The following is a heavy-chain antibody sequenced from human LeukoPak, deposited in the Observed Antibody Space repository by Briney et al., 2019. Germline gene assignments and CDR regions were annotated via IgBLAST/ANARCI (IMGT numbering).Heavy chain of an antibody. CDR2: IYYSGST. J-gene: IGHJ5*02. D-gene: IGHD6-13*01. V-gene: IGHV4-4*07. Sequence: SETLSLTCTVSGGSISSYYWSWIRQPAGKGLEWIGRIYYSGSTNYNPSLKSRVTISVDTSKNQFSLKLSSVTAADTAVYYCARDKKIAAAGSWFDPWGQGTLVTVSS. CDR3: ARDKKIAAAGSWFDP. CDR1: GGSISSYY.